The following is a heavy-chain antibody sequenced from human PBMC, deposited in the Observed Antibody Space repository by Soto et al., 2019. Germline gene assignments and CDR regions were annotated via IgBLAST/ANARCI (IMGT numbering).Heavy chain of an antibody. CDR3: ATDSSRGGWELLNYFDY. J-gene: IGHJ4*02. V-gene: IGHV3-30*03. Sequence: QVQLVESGGGVVQPGRSLRLSCAASGFTFSSYGMHWVRQAPGKGLEWVAVISYDGSNKYYADSVKGRFTISRDNSKNTLYLQMNSLRAEDTAVYYCATDSSRGGWELLNYFDYWGQGTLVTVSS. D-gene: IGHD1-26*01. CDR1: GFTFSSYG. CDR2: ISYDGSNK.